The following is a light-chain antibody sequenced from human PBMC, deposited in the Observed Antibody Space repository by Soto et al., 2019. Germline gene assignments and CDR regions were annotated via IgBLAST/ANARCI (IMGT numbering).Light chain of an antibody. CDR3: LQDYDYPRT. CDR2: AAS. J-gene: IGKJ1*01. CDR1: QAITNW. Sequence: DIQIIQSPSFVSASVGDSVTITFGASQAITNWLAWYQQKPGKAPKLLIYAASGLPSGVPSRFSGRGAGTDFTLTISSLQPEDFATYYCLQDYDYPRTFGQGTKVDI. V-gene: IGKV1-12*01.